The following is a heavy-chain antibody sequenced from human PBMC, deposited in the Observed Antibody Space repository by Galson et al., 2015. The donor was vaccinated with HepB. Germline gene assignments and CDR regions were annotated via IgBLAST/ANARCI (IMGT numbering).Heavy chain of an antibody. Sequence: SLRLSCAASGFTFSSYAMHWVRQAPGKGLEWVAVISYDGSNKYYADSVKGRFTISRDNSKNTLYLQMNSLRAEDTAVYYCARSPWGGAVAGNVDYWGQGTLVTVSS. D-gene: IGHD6-19*01. CDR2: ISYDGSNK. J-gene: IGHJ4*02. V-gene: IGHV3-30-3*01. CDR1: GFTFSSYA. CDR3: ARSPWGGAVAGNVDY.